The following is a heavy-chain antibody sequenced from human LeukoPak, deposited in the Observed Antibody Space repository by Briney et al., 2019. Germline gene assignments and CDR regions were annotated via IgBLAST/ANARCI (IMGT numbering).Heavy chain of an antibody. CDR3: ARDSRSMIGELEY. J-gene: IGHJ4*02. CDR2: INSRSTYI. V-gene: IGHV3-21*01. Sequence: GGSLRLSCAASGFTFSSFSLSWVRQAPGKGLEWVASINSRSTYIYYADSLKGRFTISRDNTRKSLYLQLSSLRTEDTAVYYCARDSRSMIGELEYWGQGTLVTVSS. D-gene: IGHD3-22*01. CDR1: GFTFSSFS.